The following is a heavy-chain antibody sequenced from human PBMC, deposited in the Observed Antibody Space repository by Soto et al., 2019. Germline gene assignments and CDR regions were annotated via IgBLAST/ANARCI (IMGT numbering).Heavy chain of an antibody. V-gene: IGHV3-33*01. CDR2: IWYDGSNK. CDR3: AREAYGGLAVAGEYDY. J-gene: IGHJ4*02. CDR1: GFTFSSYG. D-gene: IGHD6-19*01. Sequence: QVQLVESGGGVVQPGRSLRLSCAASGFTFSSYGMHWVRQAPGKGLEWVAVIWYDGSNKYYADSVKGRFTISRDNSKNTLYLQMNSLRAEDTAVYYCAREAYGGLAVAGEYDYWGQGTLVTVSS.